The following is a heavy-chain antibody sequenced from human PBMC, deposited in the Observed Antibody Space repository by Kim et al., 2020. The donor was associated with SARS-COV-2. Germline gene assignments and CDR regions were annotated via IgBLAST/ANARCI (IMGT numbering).Heavy chain of an antibody. CDR1: GFTFSSYG. V-gene: IGHV3-30*03. CDR3: YSGSYYDGMDV. CDR2: ISYDGSNK. Sequence: GGSLRLSCAASGFTFSSYGMHWVRQAPGKGLEWVAVISYDGSNKYYADSVKGRFTISRDNSKNTLYLQMNSLRAEDTAVYYYYSGSYYDGMDVWGQGTTVTVSS. J-gene: IGHJ6*02. D-gene: IGHD1-26*01.